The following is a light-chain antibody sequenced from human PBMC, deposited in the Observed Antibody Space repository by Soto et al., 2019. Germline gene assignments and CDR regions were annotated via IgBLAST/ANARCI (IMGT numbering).Light chain of an antibody. CDR2: SAS. CDR1: QSITFN. V-gene: IGKV3-15*01. J-gene: IGKJ4*01. CDR3: LNYIHRVT. Sequence: EIVMTQSPATLSVSPGERATLSCRASQSITFNLTWYQQKPGLPPRLLVYSASTRATDVPARFSGSGSGTESILTISLQPAEDFALYCCLNYIHRVTFGGGTKVEVK.